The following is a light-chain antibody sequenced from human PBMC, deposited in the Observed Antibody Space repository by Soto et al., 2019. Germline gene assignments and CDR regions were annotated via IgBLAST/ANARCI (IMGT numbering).Light chain of an antibody. Sequence: EIVMTQSPATLSVSPGGRATLSCRASQSISDTLPWYQQKPGQAPRLLIHGASTRATGFPARFSGSGSGTDFTLTISSLQSEDSAVYYCQQYDNWPWTFGQGTKVEIK. CDR1: QSISDT. CDR2: GAS. CDR3: QQYDNWPWT. V-gene: IGKV3-15*01. J-gene: IGKJ1*01.